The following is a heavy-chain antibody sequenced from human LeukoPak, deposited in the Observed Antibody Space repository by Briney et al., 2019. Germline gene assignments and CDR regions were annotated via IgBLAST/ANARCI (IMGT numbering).Heavy chain of an antibody. D-gene: IGHD6-13*01. Sequence: ASVKVSCKASGYTFTSYDINRVRQATGQGLEWMGWMNPNSGNTGYAQKFQGRVTMTRNTSISTAYMELSSLRSEDTAVYYCAISAAAASAYYFDYWGQGTLVTVSS. V-gene: IGHV1-8*01. CDR3: AISAAAASAYYFDY. J-gene: IGHJ4*02. CDR2: MNPNSGNT. CDR1: GYTFTSYD.